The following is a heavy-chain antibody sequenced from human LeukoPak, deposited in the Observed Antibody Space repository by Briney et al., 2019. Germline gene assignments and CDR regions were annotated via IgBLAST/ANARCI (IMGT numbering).Heavy chain of an antibody. D-gene: IGHD6-13*01. CDR1: GFTFSRNW. J-gene: IGHJ4*02. V-gene: IGHV3-74*01. CDR3: ARDRGPYSRGEAGFDC. Sequence: GGSLRLSCAASGFTFSRNWMHWVRQAPGKGLLWVSRISSDSSSTTYVDSVRGRFTISRDNAINTLYLQMDSLTAEDTAVYYCARDRGPYSRGEAGFDCWGQGTLVTVSS. CDR2: ISSDSSST.